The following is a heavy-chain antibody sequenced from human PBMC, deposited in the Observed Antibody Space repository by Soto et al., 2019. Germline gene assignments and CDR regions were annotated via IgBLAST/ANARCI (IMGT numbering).Heavy chain of an antibody. CDR2: INAGNGNT. D-gene: IGHD3-10*01. CDR1: GYTFTSYA. CDR3: ARGPLGSRGVIINNWFDP. J-gene: IGHJ5*02. V-gene: IGHV1-3*01. Sequence: ASVKVSCKASGYTFTSYAMHWVRQAPGQRLEWMGWINAGNGNTKYSQKFQGRVTITRDTSASTAYMELRSLRSEDTAVYYCARGPLGSRGVIINNWFDPWGQ.